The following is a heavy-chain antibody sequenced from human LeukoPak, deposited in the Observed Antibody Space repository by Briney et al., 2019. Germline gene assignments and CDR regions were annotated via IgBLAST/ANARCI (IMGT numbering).Heavy chain of an antibody. V-gene: IGHV1-18*01. CDR2: ISAYNGNT. CDR3: VRSTSGWGGDY. J-gene: IGHJ4*02. D-gene: IGHD6-19*01. Sequence: ASVKVSCKASGYTFTSYGISWVRRAPGQGLEWMGWISAYNGNTNYAQKLQGRVTMTTDTSTSTAYMELSRLKYDDTAVYYCVRSTSGWGGDYWGQGTLVTISS. CDR1: GYTFTSYG.